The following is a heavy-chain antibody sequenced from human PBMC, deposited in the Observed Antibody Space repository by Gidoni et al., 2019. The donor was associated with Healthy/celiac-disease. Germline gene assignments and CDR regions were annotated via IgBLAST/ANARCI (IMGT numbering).Heavy chain of an antibody. V-gene: IGHV3-23*01. D-gene: IGHD3-10*01. CDR2: ISGSCGST. CDR3: AKDLPMGDY. J-gene: IGHJ4*02. Sequence: EVQLFESGGGLVQPGGSLRLSCAVSGFTFSSDAMSWARQAPGKGLEWVSDISGSCGSTYDADSVKGRYTISRDNSKNTLYLKRNGLRAEDTAVYYCAKDLPMGDYWGQGTLVTVSS. CDR1: GFTFSSDA.